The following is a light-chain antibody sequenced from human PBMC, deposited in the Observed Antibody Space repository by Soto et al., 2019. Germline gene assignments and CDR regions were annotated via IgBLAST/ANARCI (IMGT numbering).Light chain of an antibody. CDR2: WAS. V-gene: IGKV4-1*01. CDR3: QQCYTTPLT. J-gene: IGKJ4*01. CDR1: QSVLYSSNNKNY. Sequence: DIVMTQSPDSLAVSLGERATFNCKSSQSVLYSSNNKNYLAWYQQKPGQPPKLLIYWASTRESGVPDRFSGSGSGTDFTLTISSLQAEDVAVYYCQQCYTTPLTFGGGTK.